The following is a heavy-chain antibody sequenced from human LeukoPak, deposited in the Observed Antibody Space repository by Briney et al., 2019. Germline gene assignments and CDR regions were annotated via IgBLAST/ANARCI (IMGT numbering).Heavy chain of an antibody. J-gene: IGHJ4*02. CDR2: IIPILGIA. Sequence: SVKVSCTASGGTFISYAISWVGQAPGQGGEGMGGIIPILGIANYAQKFQGSVTITADKSTSTAYMELSSLRSEDTAVYYCARADMIVDLSTSTPFDYWGQGTLVTVSS. CDR1: GGTFISYA. D-gene: IGHD3-22*01. V-gene: IGHV1-69*04. CDR3: ARADMIVDLSTSTPFDY.